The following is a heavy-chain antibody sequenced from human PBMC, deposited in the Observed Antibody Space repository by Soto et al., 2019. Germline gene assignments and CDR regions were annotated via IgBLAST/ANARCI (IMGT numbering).Heavy chain of an antibody. CDR3: ARTVTTSFYYYGMDV. D-gene: IGHD4-17*01. V-gene: IGHV1-46*01. CDR1: GYIFTSYY. Sequence: QVQLVQSGAEVKKPGASVKVSCKASGYIFTSYYMHWVRQAPGQGLEWMGIINPSGGSTSYAQKFQGRVTMTRDTSTSTVYMELSSLRSEDTAVYYCARTVTTSFYYYGMDVWGQGTTVTVSS. J-gene: IGHJ6*02. CDR2: INPSGGST.